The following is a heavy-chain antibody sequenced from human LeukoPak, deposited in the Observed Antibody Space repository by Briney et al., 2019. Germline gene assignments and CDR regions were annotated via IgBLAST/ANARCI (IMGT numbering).Heavy chain of an antibody. D-gene: IGHD3-10*01. V-gene: IGHV4-38-2*02. CDR1: NYSINSGYY. J-gene: IGHJ6*03. CDR2: IYTSGST. CDR3: ASRLGYMDV. Sequence: SETLSLTCTVSNYSINSGYYWGWVRQSPGKGLEWIGRIYTSGSTNYNPSLKSRVTMSVDTSKNQFSLKLSSVTAADTAVYYCASRLGYMDVWGKGTTVTISS.